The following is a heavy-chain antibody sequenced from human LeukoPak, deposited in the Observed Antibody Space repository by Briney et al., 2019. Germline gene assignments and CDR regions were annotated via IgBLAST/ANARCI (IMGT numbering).Heavy chain of an antibody. CDR1: GGTFSTYS. Sequence: ASVTVSCKASGGTFSTYSTSWVRQAPGHGLEWMGGVIPVFGTSVYAQKFQDRVTITADESTSTAYMELRSLRSDDTAVYYCARSRTPYANYYFGDWGQGTLVTVSS. V-gene: IGHV1-69*13. D-gene: IGHD4/OR15-4a*01. CDR3: ARSRTPYANYYFGD. J-gene: IGHJ4*02. CDR2: VIPVFGTS.